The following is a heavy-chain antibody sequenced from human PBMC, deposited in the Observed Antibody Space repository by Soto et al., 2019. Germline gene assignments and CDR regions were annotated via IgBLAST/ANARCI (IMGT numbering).Heavy chain of an antibody. Sequence: GGSLRLSCAASGFTFSSYSMNWVRQAPGKGLEWVSYISSSSSTIYYADSVKGRFTISRGNAKNSLYLQMNSLRDEDTAVYYCARVGLVRWVDYYYYGMDVWGQGTTVTVSS. J-gene: IGHJ6*02. CDR1: GFTFSSYS. V-gene: IGHV3-48*02. CDR2: ISSSSSTI. D-gene: IGHD6-19*01. CDR3: ARVGLVRWVDYYYYGMDV.